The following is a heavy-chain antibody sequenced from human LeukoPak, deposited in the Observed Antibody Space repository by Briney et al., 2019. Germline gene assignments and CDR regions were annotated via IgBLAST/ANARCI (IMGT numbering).Heavy chain of an antibody. J-gene: IGHJ6*03. CDR3: ARYCSSSRCLYYYHMDV. Sequence: GGSLRLSCAASDFTFSTYSMNWVRQAPGKGLEWVSSISSESSYIYYADSVKGRFTISRDDAKKSLYLQMNSLRADDTAVYFCARYCSSSRCLYYYHMDVWGKGTTVTVSS. CDR2: ISSESSYI. D-gene: IGHD2-2*01. V-gene: IGHV3-21*01. CDR1: DFTFSTYS.